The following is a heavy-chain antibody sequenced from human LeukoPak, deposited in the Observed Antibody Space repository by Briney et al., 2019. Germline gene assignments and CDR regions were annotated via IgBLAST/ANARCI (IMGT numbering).Heavy chain of an antibody. CDR3: AREMKSSPRMGIVVVISAFDI. Sequence: PSETLSLTCTVSGGSISSYYWSWIRQPAGKGLEWIGRIYTSGSTNYNPSLKSRVTISVDTSKNQFSLKLSSVTAADTAVYYCAREMKSSPRMGIVVVISAFDIWGQGTMVTVSS. V-gene: IGHV4-4*07. D-gene: IGHD3-22*01. CDR2: IYTSGST. CDR1: GGSISSYY. J-gene: IGHJ3*02.